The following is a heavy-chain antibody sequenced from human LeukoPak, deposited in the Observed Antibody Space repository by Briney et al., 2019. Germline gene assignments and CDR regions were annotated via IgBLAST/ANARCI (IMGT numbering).Heavy chain of an antibody. Sequence: ASVKVSCKASGGTFSSYAISWVRQAPGQGLEWMGAINPSGGSTIYAQKLQGRVTMTRDTSTSTVYMELSSLRSDDTAVYYCARPLVTLKDYYYGMDVWGQGTTVTVSS. J-gene: IGHJ6*02. CDR1: GGTFSSYA. D-gene: IGHD3-9*01. V-gene: IGHV1-46*04. CDR2: INPSGGST. CDR3: ARPLVTLKDYYYGMDV.